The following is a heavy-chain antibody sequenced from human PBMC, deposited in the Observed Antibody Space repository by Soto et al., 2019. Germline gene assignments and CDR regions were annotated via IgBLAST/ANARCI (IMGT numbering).Heavy chain of an antibody. CDR3: AHSPVGVAGLSVYFDY. J-gene: IGHJ4*02. Sequence: QITLKESGPTLVKPTQTLTLTCTFSGFSLSTSGVGVGWIRQPPGKALEWLALIYWDDDKRYSPSLKSRLTITKDTSKNQVVLTMTNMDPVDTATYYCAHSPVGVAGLSVYFDYWGQGTLVTVSS. D-gene: IGHD3-3*01. V-gene: IGHV2-5*02. CDR2: IYWDDDK. CDR1: GFSLSTSGVG.